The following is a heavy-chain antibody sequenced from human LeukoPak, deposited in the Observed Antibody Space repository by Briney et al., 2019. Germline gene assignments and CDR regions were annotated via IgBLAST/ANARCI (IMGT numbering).Heavy chain of an antibody. D-gene: IGHD3-22*01. CDR1: GYSISSDYY. Sequence: SETLSLTCTVSGYSISSDYYWGWIRQPPGKGLEWVESIYHTGTTYYNPSLKRRVTISVDTSKNQFSLKLSSVTAADAAVYYCARVRPGLLRSANHAFDIWGQGTMVTVSS. V-gene: IGHV4-38-2*02. CDR3: ARVRPGLLRSANHAFDI. J-gene: IGHJ3*02. CDR2: IYHTGTT.